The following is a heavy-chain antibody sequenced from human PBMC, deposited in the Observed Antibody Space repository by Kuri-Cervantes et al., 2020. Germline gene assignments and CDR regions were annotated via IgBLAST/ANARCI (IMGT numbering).Heavy chain of an antibody. CDR3: AREYYYGSGSYYNWPYYFDY. CDR2: INPNSGGT. Sequence: ASVKVSCKASGGTFSSYAISWVRQAPGQGLEWMGWINPNSGGTNYAQKFQGRVTMTRDTSISTAYMELSRLRSDDTAVYYCAREYYYGSGSYYNWPYYFDYWGQGTLVTVSS. D-gene: IGHD3-10*01. CDR1: GGTFSSYA. V-gene: IGHV1-2*02. J-gene: IGHJ4*02.